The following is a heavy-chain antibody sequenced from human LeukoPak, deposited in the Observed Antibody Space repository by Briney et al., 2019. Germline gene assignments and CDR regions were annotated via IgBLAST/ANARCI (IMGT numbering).Heavy chain of an antibody. Sequence: SETLSLTCTVSGGSVSSSSYYWGWIRQPPGKGLEWIGKIYYSGSTYYNSSLKSRVAISVDTSKNQFSLKLSSVTAADTAVYYCARDDPNKYYFDYWGQGTLVTVSS. J-gene: IGHJ4*02. CDR3: ARDDPNKYYFDY. V-gene: IGHV4-39*02. CDR2: IYYSGST. D-gene: IGHD2/OR15-2a*01. CDR1: GGSVSSSSYY.